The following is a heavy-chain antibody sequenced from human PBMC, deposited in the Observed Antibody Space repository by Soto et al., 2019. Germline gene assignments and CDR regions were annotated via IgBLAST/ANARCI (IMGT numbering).Heavy chain of an antibody. D-gene: IGHD2-15*01. CDR3: ARDMVGYCSGGSCFGP. CDR1: GYTFTSYY. Sequence: ASVKVSCKASGYTFTSYYMQWVRQAPGQGLEWMGIINPSDGTTSYPKKFQGRVTMTRDTSTRIVYMELRSLRSDDTAVYYCARDMVGYCSGGSCFGPWGQGTLVTVSS. J-gene: IGHJ5*02. CDR2: INPSDGTT. V-gene: IGHV1-46*01.